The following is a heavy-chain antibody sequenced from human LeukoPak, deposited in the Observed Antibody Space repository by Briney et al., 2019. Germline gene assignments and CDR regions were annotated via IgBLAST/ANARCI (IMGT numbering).Heavy chain of an antibody. J-gene: IGHJ4*02. Sequence: PGGSLRLSCAASGFTFSSYAMSWVRQAPGKGPEWVSAISGSGGSTYYADSVKGRFTISRDNSKNTLYLQMNSLRAEDTAVYYCAKDVRVRGAPPYHFDYWGQGTLVTVSS. D-gene: IGHD3-10*01. CDR2: ISGSGGST. CDR1: GFTFSSYA. V-gene: IGHV3-23*01. CDR3: AKDVRVRGAPPYHFDY.